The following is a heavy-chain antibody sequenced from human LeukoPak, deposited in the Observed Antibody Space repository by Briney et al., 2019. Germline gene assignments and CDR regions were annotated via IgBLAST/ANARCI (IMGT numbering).Heavy chain of an antibody. CDR2: FHHSGST. V-gene: IGHV4-38-2*02. J-gene: IGHJ4*02. D-gene: IGHD5-24*01. CDR3: ARKEGYNFDY. CDR1: GYSISSGFY. Sequence: PETLSLTCSVSGYSISSGFYWDWIRQPPGKGLEWIGSFHHSGSTPYNPSLNSRVSISVDTSKNQLSLKLSSVTAADTAVYYCARKEGYNFDYWGQGTLVTVSS.